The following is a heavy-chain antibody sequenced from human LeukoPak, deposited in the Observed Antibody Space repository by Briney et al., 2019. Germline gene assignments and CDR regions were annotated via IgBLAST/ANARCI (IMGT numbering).Heavy chain of an antibody. CDR1: GFTVSSYY. V-gene: IGHV3-53*01. Sequence: PGGSLRLSCAASGFTVSSYYMSWVRQAPGKGLEWVSVIYSGGSTYYADSVKGRFTISRDNSKNTLYLQMNSLRAEDTAVYYCASPGRGSSSPDYWGQGTLVTVSS. CDR2: IYSGGST. D-gene: IGHD6-6*01. CDR3: ASPGRGSSSPDY. J-gene: IGHJ4*02.